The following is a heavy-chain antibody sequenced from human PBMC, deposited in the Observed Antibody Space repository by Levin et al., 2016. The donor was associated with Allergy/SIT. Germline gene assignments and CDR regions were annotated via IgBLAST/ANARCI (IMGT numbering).Heavy chain of an antibody. CDR2: IWYDGSNK. J-gene: IGHJ4*02. V-gene: IGHV3-33*01. CDR1: GFTFSSYG. CDR3: AREVYCSSTSCYNDY. Sequence: GESLKISCAASGFTFSSYGMHWVRQAPGKGLEWVAVIWYDGSNKYYADSVKGRFTISRDNSKNTLYLQMNSLRAEDTAVYYCAREVYCSSTSCYNDYWGQGTLVTVSS. D-gene: IGHD2-2*02.